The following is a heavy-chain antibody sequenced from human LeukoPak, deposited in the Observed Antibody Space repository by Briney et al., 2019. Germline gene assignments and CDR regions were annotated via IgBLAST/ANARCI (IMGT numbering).Heavy chain of an antibody. CDR1: GYTFTDQY. CDR3: AIDGSTWYYFDY. V-gene: IGHV1-2*02. J-gene: IGHJ4*02. Sequence: ASVKVSCKASGYTFTDQYIHWVRQAPGQGLEWMGWNNPNSGATKYAQKFQGRVTMTRDTSISTAYMELSRLRSDDTAVYYSAIDGSTWYYFDYWGQGTLVTVSS. D-gene: IGHD6-13*01. CDR2: NNPNSGAT.